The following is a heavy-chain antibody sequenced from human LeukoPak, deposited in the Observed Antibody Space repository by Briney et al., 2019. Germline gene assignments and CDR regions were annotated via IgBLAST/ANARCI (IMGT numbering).Heavy chain of an antibody. V-gene: IGHV4-39*07. CDR3: AGDPRGRYEDWFDP. CDR1: GGSITSNSYY. J-gene: IGHJ5*02. D-gene: IGHD1-26*01. CDR2: IYFSGSA. Sequence: SETLSLTCTVSGGSITSNSYYWGWIRQPPGKGLEWIGSIYFSGSAYYNPSLQSRVAISVDTSKSQSSLKLSSVTAADTAVYYCAGDPRGRYEDWFDPWGQGTLVTVSS.